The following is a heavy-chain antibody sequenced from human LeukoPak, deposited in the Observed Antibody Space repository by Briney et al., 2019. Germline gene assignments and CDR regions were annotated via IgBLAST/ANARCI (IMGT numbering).Heavy chain of an antibody. CDR3: ARGDAGLLAFDI. CDR2: IYYSGST. Sequence: SGTLSLTCAVSGGSISSSNWWSWVRQPPGKGLEWIGSIYYSGSTYYNPSLKSRVTISVDTSKNQFSLKLSSVTAADTAVYYCARGDAGLLAFDIWGQGTMVTVSS. V-gene: IGHV4-4*02. D-gene: IGHD2-21*02. CDR1: GGSISSSNW. J-gene: IGHJ3*02.